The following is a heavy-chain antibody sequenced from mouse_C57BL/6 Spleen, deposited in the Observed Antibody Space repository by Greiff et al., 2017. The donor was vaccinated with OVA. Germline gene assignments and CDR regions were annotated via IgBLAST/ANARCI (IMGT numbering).Heavy chain of an antibody. CDR1: GFTFSDYY. V-gene: IGHV5-12*01. CDR2: ISNGGGST. CDR3: ARGEDSYYAMDY. J-gene: IGHJ4*01. D-gene: IGHD2-13*01. Sequence: EVMLVESGGGLVQPGGSLKLSCAASGFTFSDYYMYWVRQTPEKRLEWVAYISNGGGSTYYPDTVKGRFTISRDNAKNTLYLQMSRLKSEDTAMYYCARGEDSYYAMDYWGQGTSVTVSS.